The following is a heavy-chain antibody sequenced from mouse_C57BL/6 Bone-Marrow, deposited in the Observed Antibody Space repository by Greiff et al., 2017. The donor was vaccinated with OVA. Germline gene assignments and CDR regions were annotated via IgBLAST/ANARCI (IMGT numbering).Heavy chain of an antibody. CDR3: TSDGYYSYAMDY. Sequence: VQLQQSGPELVRPGVSVKISCKGSGYTFTDYAMHWVKQSHAKSLEWIGVISTYYGDASYNQKFKGKAKLTAVTSASTAYMELSSLTNEDSAVYYCTSDGYYSYAMDYWGQGTSVTVSS. J-gene: IGHJ4*01. CDR2: ISTYYGDA. CDR1: GYTFTDYA. V-gene: IGHV1-67*01. D-gene: IGHD2-3*01.